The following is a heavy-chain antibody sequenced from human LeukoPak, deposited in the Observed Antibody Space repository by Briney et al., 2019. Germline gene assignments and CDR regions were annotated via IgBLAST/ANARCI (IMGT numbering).Heavy chain of an antibody. CDR2: LYSGGTT. CDR1: GLTVSTNY. V-gene: IGHV3-53*01. CDR3: ARMAVWGSYRLDY. Sequence: GGSLRLSCAVSGLTVSTNYMIWVRLAPGKGLEWVSVLYSGGTTYYADSVKGRFTISRDNSKNTLFLQMNSLRAEDTAVYYCARMAVWGSYRLDYWGQGTLVTVSS. J-gene: IGHJ4*02. D-gene: IGHD3-16*02.